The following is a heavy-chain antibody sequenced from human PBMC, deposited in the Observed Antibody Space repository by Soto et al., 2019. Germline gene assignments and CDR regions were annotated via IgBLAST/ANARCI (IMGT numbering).Heavy chain of an antibody. D-gene: IGHD5-12*01. J-gene: IGHJ4*02. CDR1: GGTFSSYA. Sequence: QVQLGQSGAEVKKPGSAVKVSCKASGGTFSSYAISWVRQAPGQGLEWMGGIIPIFGTANYAQKFQGRVTITADESTSTAYMELSSLRSEDTAVYYCARGGFGDGYNLGSYYFDYWGQGTLVTVSS. V-gene: IGHV1-69*01. CDR2: IIPIFGTA. CDR3: ARGGFGDGYNLGSYYFDY.